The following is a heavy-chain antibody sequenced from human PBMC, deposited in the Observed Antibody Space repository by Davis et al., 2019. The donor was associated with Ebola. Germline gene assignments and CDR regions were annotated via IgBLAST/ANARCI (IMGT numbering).Heavy chain of an antibody. D-gene: IGHD6-13*01. CDR1: GGSINNYF. J-gene: IGHJ4*02. CDR2: IHYLGNT. Sequence: MPSETLSLTCTVSGGSINNYFWSWIRQPPGKGLEWIGNIHYLGNTNYNPSLKSRLSMSVDTSKNQFSLKLTSVTATDTAVYYCARLSAAAGFGDYWGQGTLVTVS. V-gene: IGHV4-59*08. CDR3: ARLSAAAGFGDY.